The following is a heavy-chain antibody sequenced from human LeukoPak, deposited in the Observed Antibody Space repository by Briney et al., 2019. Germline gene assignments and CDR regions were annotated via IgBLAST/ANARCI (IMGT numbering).Heavy chain of an antibody. D-gene: IGHD6-13*01. Sequence: SETLSLTCTVSGGSISSYYWSWIRQPPGKGLEWIGYIYYSGSTNYNPSLKSRVTISVDTSKNQFSLKLSSVTAADTAVYYCASGLRIAAAAPYLNVWGQGTTVTVSS. J-gene: IGHJ6*02. CDR1: GGSISSYY. V-gene: IGHV4-59*08. CDR3: ASGLRIAAAAPYLNV. CDR2: IYYSGST.